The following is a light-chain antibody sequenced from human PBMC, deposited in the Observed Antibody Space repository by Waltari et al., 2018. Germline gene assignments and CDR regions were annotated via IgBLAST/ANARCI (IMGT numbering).Light chain of an antibody. CDR2: DAS. Sequence: DIQMTQSPSSLSASVGDRVTITCQASQDIRKNLNWFQQKPGKAPQVLIFDASNSQAAVPSRFSSSGSGTDFAFTISRLQPEDIGTYYCQQYANLPLTFGGGTRVEIK. J-gene: IGKJ4*01. CDR1: QDIRKN. CDR3: QQYANLPLT. V-gene: IGKV1-33*01.